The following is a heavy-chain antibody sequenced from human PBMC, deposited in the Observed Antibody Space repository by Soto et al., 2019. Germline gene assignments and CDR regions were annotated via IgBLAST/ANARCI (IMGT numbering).Heavy chain of an antibody. CDR3: ARSICRSTSCYLHPSASAP. V-gene: IGHV5-51*01. J-gene: IGHJ5*02. CDR2: IYPGDSDT. D-gene: IGHD2-2*01. Sequence: WVSQIPGIGQEWMGIIYPGDSDTRYSPSFQGQVTISADKSISTAYLQWSSLKASDTAMYYCARSICRSTSCYLHPSASAPWGQGSLVTVSS.